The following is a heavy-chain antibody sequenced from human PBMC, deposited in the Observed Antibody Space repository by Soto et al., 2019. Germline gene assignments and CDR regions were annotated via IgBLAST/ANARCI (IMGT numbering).Heavy chain of an antibody. Sequence: SETLSLTCTVSGGSISSYYWSWIRQPPGKGLEWIGYIYYSGSTNYNPSLKSRVTISVDTSKNQFSMKLSSVTAEDTAVYYCARLSGRTLGEYFDYWGQGTLVTVSS. V-gene: IGHV4-59*08. J-gene: IGHJ4*02. CDR3: ARLSGRTLGEYFDY. CDR2: IYYSGST. D-gene: IGHD3-10*01. CDR1: GGSISSYY.